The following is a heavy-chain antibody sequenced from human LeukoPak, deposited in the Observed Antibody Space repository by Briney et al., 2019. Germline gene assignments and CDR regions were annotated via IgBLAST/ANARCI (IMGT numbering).Heavy chain of an antibody. J-gene: IGHJ4*02. D-gene: IGHD3-10*01. V-gene: IGHV3-30*02. Sequence: GGSLRLSCAASGFTFSSYGMHWVRQAPGKGLEWVAVIWYDGSNDYYANSVKGRFTISRDNSKNTLYLQMNSLRAEDTAVYYCAKKSAGSYYNGPDYWGQGTLVTVSS. CDR2: IWYDGSND. CDR1: GFTFSSYG. CDR3: AKKSAGSYYNGPDY.